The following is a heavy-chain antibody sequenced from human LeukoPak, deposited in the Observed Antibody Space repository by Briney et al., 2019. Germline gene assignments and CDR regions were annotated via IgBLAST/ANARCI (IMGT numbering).Heavy chain of an antibody. J-gene: IGHJ4*02. V-gene: IGHV3-21*01. CDR2: ISSSSSYI. CDR1: GFTVSSNY. Sequence: GGSLRLSCAASGFTVSSNYMSWVRQAPGKGLEWVSSISSSSSYIYYADSVKGRFTISRDNAKNSLYLQMNSLRAEDTAVYYCARGPSAYYYDSSGYYPDYWGQGTLVTVSS. CDR3: ARGPSAYYYDSSGYYPDY. D-gene: IGHD3-22*01.